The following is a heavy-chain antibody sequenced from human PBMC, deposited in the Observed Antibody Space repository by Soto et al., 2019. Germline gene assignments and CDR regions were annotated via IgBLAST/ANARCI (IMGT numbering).Heavy chain of an antibody. CDR1: GASTSSRNHW. Sequence: SETLSLTCAVSGASTSSRNHWWSWFRQPPGKGLEWIGEIDYRGFTNNNPSLKSRVTMSIDKSKNRFSLNLRSVTAADTAVYYCMTSIAVAGIDSWGRGALVTVSS. J-gene: IGHJ4*02. CDR3: MTSIAVAGIDS. CDR2: IDYRGFT. D-gene: IGHD6-19*01. V-gene: IGHV4-4*02.